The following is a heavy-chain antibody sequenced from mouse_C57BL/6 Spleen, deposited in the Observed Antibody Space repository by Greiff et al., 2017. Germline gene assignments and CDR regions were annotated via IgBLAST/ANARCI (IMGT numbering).Heavy chain of an antibody. CDR1: GFTFSDAW. CDR2: IRNKANNHAT. V-gene: IGHV6-6*01. CDR3: TRDYDYRFAY. Sequence: EVKLQESGGGLVQPGGSMKLSCAASGFTFSDAWMDWVRQSPEQGLEWVAEIRNKANNHATYYAESVKGRFTISRDDSKSSVYLQMNSLRAEDTGIYYCTRDYDYRFAYWGQGTLVTVSA. J-gene: IGHJ3*01. D-gene: IGHD2-4*01.